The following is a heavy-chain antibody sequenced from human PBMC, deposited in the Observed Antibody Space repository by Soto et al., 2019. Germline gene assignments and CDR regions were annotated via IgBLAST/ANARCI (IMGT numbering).Heavy chain of an antibody. CDR3: AKVATLITMVRGVYFDH. Sequence: EVQLLESGGGLVQPGGSLRLSCAASGFTFSSYAMTWVRQAPGKGLEWVSAMSGNGGGTYYADPVKGRFTISRDYSKNTVYLQMNSLRAEDTAVYYCAKVATLITMVRGVYFDHWGQGTLVTVSA. J-gene: IGHJ4*02. CDR1: GFTFSSYA. V-gene: IGHV3-23*01. D-gene: IGHD3-10*01. CDR2: MSGNGGGT.